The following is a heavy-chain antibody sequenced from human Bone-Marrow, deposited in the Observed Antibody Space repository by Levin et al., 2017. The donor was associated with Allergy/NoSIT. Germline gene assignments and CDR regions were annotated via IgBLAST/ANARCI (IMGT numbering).Heavy chain of an antibody. CDR3: AKGAGGAYCGGDCHSHRYYYYGMDG. J-gene: IGHJ6*02. CDR2: ISSDGNNK. D-gene: IGHD2-21*02. CDR1: GFAFSSYG. Sequence: PGGSLRLSCAASGFAFSSYGMHWVRQAPGKGLEWVAVISSDGNNKYYADSGKGRFTISRDNSKNTLYVQMNSLRVEDTAVYYCAKGAGGAYCGGDCHSHRYYYYGMDGWGQGTTVTVSS. V-gene: IGHV3-30*18.